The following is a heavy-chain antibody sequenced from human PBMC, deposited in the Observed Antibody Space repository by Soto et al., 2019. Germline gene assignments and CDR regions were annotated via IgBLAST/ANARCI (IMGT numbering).Heavy chain of an antibody. D-gene: IGHD6-13*01. Sequence: GESLKISCSGSGYTFTTYWIGWVRQMPGKGLEWMGIIYPGDSNTRYSPSFQGQVTISADKSINTAYLQWSSLKASDSAMYYCARCTAGRKRLLCDYWGHGTLVTVSS. CDR1: GYTFTTYW. V-gene: IGHV5-51*01. J-gene: IGHJ4*01. CDR3: ARCTAGRKRLLCDY. CDR2: IYPGDSNT.